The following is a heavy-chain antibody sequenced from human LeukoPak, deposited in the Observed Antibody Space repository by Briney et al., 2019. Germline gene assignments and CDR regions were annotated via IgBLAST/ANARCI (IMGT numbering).Heavy chain of an antibody. CDR3: ARLRDMTILGAFDI. CDR2: IYPGDSDT. CDR1: GYSFSSYW. D-gene: IGHD3-3*01. Sequence: GESLKISCKGSGYSFSSYWIGWVRQMPGKGLEWMGIIYPGDSDTRYSLSFQGQVTISADKSISTAYLQWSSLKASDTAMYYCARLRDMTILGAFDIWGQGTLVTVSS. V-gene: IGHV5-51*01. J-gene: IGHJ3*02.